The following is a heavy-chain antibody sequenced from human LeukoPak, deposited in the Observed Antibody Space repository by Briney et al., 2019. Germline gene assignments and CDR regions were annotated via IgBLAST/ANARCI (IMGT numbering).Heavy chain of an antibody. CDR2: ISGSGGST. V-gene: IGHV3-23*01. J-gene: IGHJ1*01. D-gene: IGHD6-13*01. Sequence: GRSLRLSCAASGFSFDDYAMHWVRQAPGKGLEWVSAISGSGGSTYYADSVKGRFTISRDNSKNTLYLQMNSLRAEDTAVYYCAKDIAAADTEYFQHWGQGTLVTVSS. CDR1: GFSFDDYA. CDR3: AKDIAAADTEYFQH.